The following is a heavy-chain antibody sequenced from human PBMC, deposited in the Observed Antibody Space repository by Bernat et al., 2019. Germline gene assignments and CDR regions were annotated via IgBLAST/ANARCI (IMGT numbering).Heavy chain of an antibody. CDR1: GYTFTGYY. Sequence: QVQLVQSGAEVKKPGASVKVSCKAPGYTFTGYYMHWVRQAPGQGLEWMGWINPNSGGTNYAQKFQGRVTMTRDTSISTAYMELSRLRSDDTAVYYCARDPELRYSIPYYYYYYGMDVWGQGTTVTVSS. CDR3: ARDPELRYSIPYYYYYYGMDV. D-gene: IGHD3-9*01. CDR2: INPNSGGT. V-gene: IGHV1-2*02. J-gene: IGHJ6*02.